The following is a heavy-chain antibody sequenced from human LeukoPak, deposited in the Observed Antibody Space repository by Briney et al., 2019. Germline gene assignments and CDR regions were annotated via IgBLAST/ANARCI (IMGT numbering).Heavy chain of an antibody. V-gene: IGHV1-58*01. D-gene: IGHD1-26*01. CDR2: IVVDSGNT. CDR1: GLTFISSA. Sequence: ALVKVSCKASGLTFISSAVQWVRQARGQGLEWIGWIVVDSGNTNYAQKFQERVTITRDMSTSTAYMELSSLRSEDTAVYYCAATWEPVPTGGMDVWGRGTTVTVSS. CDR3: AATWEPVPTGGMDV. J-gene: IGHJ6*02.